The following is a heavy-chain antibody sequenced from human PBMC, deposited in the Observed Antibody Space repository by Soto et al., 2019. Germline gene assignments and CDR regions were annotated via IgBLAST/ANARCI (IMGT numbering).Heavy chain of an antibody. CDR2: INPSGGST. J-gene: IGHJ5*02. CDR1: GYTFTSYY. D-gene: IGHD5-12*01. CDR3: ARGEVDIVATISNWFDP. Sequence: QVQLVQSGAEVKKPGASVKVSCKASGYTFTSYYMHWVRQAPGQGLEWMGIINPSGGSTSYAQKFRGRVTMTRDTSTSTVYMEVSSLRSEDTAVYYCARGEVDIVATISNWFDPWGQGTLVTVSS. V-gene: IGHV1-46*03.